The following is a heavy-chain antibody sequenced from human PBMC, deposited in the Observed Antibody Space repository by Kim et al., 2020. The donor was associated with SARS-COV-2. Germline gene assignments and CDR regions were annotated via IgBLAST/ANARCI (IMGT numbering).Heavy chain of an antibody. V-gene: IGHV4-31*03. Sequence: SETLSLTCTVSGGSISSGGYYWIWNRPHPGQGLVWYGYYSYSGSTYYNPSLKSRVTISVDTSKNQFSLKLSSVTAADTAVYYCARARRTYNFDYWGQGTLVTVSS. CDR1: GGSISSGGYY. J-gene: IGHJ4*02. CDR3: ARARRTYNFDY. CDR2: YSYSGST. D-gene: IGHD1-1*01.